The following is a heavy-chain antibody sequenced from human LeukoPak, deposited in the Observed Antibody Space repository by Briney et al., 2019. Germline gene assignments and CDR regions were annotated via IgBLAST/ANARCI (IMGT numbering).Heavy chain of an antibody. J-gene: IGHJ6*02. CDR2: ISSSGSTI. D-gene: IGHD4-17*01. V-gene: IGHV3-48*03. CDR3: ATVQDDFGDYYYGMDV. Sequence: GGSLRLSCAASGFTFSSYEMNWVRQAPGKGLEWVSYISSSGSTIYYADSVKGRFTISRDNAQNSLYLQMSSLRAEDTAVYYCATVQDDFGDYYYGMDVWGQGTTVTVSS. CDR1: GFTFSSYE.